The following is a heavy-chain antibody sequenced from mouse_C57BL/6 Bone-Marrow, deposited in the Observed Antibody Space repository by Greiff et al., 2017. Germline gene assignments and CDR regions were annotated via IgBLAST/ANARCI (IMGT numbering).Heavy chain of an antibody. J-gene: IGHJ2*01. V-gene: IGHV1-85*01. CDR2: IYPRDGST. CDR1: GYTFTSYD. Sequence: QVHVKQSGPELVKPGASVKLSCKASGYTFTSYDINWVKQRPGQGLEWIGWIYPRDGSTKYNEKFKGKATLTVDTSSSTAYMELHSLTSEDSAVYFCARSEDGYQGVFDYWGQGTTLTVSS. CDR3: ARSEDGYQGVFDY. D-gene: IGHD2-3*01.